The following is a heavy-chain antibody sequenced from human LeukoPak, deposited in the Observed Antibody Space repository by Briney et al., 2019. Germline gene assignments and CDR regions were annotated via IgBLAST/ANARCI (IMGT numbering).Heavy chain of an antibody. V-gene: IGHV3-7*01. Sequence: GGSLRLSCAASGFTFRGHSMTWVRQAPGKGLEWVANINLDGSERFYVDFMKGRFTISRDNADNSMYLQMNSLGAEDTAVYYCGRVIAGAIDYWGQGTLVTVSS. D-gene: IGHD6-13*01. CDR2: INLDGSER. CDR1: GFTFRGHS. CDR3: GRVIAGAIDY. J-gene: IGHJ4*02.